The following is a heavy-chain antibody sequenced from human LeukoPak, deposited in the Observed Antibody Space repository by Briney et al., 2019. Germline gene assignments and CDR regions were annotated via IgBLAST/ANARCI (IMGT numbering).Heavy chain of an antibody. J-gene: IGHJ4*02. CDR1: GFTFSSYW. D-gene: IGHD1-26*01. Sequence: PGGSLRLSCAASGFTFSSYWMSWVRQAPGKGLEWVANIKQDGSEKYYVDSVKGRFTISRDNAKNSLYLQMNSLRVEDTAVYYCVRSGSYYIGFYFDYWGQGTMVTVSS. CDR3: VRSGSYYIGFYFDY. CDR2: IKQDGSEK. V-gene: IGHV3-7*01.